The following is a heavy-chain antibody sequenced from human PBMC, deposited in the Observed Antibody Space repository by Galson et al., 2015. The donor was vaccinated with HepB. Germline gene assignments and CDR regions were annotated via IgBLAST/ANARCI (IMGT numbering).Heavy chain of an antibody. J-gene: IGHJ5*02. D-gene: IGHD4-17*01. CDR1: GFTFSDYY. CDR3: ARGSYGDYEWADNWFDP. V-gene: IGHV3-11*06. CDR2: ISSSSSYT. Sequence: SLRLSCAASGFTFSDYYMSWVRQAPGKGLEWVSYISSSSSYTNYADSVKGRFTISRDNAKNSLYLQMNSLRAEDTAVYYCARGSYGDYEWADNWFDPWGQGTLVTVSS.